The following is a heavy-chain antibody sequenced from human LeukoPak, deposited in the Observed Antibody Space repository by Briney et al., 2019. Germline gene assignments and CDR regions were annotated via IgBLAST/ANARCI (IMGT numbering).Heavy chain of an antibody. D-gene: IGHD1-7*01. CDR2: IIPIFGTA. V-gene: IGHV1-69*13. Sequence: GASVKVSCKASGGTFSSYAISWVRQAPGQGLEWMGGIIPIFGTANYAQKFQGRVTITADESTSTAYMELSSLRSEDTAVYYCARVQVLELPYYYGMDVWGQGTTVTVSS. J-gene: IGHJ6*02. CDR3: ARVQVLELPYYYGMDV. CDR1: GGTFSSYA.